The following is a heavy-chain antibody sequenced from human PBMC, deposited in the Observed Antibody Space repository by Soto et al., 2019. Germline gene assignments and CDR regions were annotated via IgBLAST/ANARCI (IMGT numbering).Heavy chain of an antibody. D-gene: IGHD3-10*01. CDR1: GGSINSYY. J-gene: IGHJ6*02. V-gene: IGHV4-59*12. CDR2: IYYSGST. CDR3: ARVSGIYYYGMDV. Sequence: PSETLSPTCTVSGGSINSYYWSWIRQRPGKGLEWIGYIYYSGSTNYNPSLKSRATISVDTSKNQFTLKLSSVTAADTAVYYCARVSGIYYYGMDVWGQGTTVT.